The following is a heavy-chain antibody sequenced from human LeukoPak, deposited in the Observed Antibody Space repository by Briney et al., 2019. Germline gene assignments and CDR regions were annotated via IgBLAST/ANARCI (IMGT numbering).Heavy chain of an antibody. CDR3: ASLRARALDI. J-gene: IGHJ3*02. V-gene: IGHV3-66*01. CDR1: GFTVSSKD. CDR2: FYSGGNT. Sequence: GGSLRLSCAASGFTVSSKDMNWVRQAPGKGLEWVSVFYSGGNTYYAGSVKDRFTISTDNPKNTLYLQMNSLRAEDTAVYYCASLRARALDIWGQGTMVTVSS.